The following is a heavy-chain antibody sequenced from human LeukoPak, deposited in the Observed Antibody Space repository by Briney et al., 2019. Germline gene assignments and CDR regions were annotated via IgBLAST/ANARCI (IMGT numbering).Heavy chain of an antibody. CDR1: GLTLSNHW. Sequence: PGGSLRLSCVASGLTLSNHWMHWVRQVPGQGLVWVSRLSPDGSKTRYADFVKGRFIISRDNAKNTVYLQLTTLGVDDTAIYYCATQGGYWGQGTLVAVSS. V-gene: IGHV3-74*01. CDR3: ATQGGY. J-gene: IGHJ4*02. D-gene: IGHD3-16*01. CDR2: LSPDGSKT.